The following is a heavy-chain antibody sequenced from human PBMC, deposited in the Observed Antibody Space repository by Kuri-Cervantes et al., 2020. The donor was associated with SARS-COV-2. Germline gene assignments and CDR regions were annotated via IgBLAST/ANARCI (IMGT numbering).Heavy chain of an antibody. Sequence: GGSLRLSCAASGFTFSSYGMHWVRQAPGKGLEWVAFIRYDGSNKYYADSVKGRFTISRDNSKNTLYLQMNSLRAEDTAVYYCAKDFWSGYYYFDYWSQGTLVTVSS. CDR3: AKDFWSGYYYFDY. CDR2: IRYDGSNK. J-gene: IGHJ4*02. CDR1: GFTFSSYG. D-gene: IGHD3-3*01. V-gene: IGHV3-30*02.